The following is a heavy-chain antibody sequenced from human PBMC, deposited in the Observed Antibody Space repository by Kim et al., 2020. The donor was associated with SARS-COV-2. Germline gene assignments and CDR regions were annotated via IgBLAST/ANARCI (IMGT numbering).Heavy chain of an antibody. V-gene: IGHV4-59*01. CDR2: IYYSGST. J-gene: IGHJ4*02. CDR1: GGSISSYY. Sequence: SETLSLTCTVSGGSISSYYWSWIRQPPGKGLEWIGYIYYSGSTNYNPSLKSRVTISVDTSKNQFSLKLSSVTAADTAVYYCARYLVVGLYYFDYWGQGTLVTVSS. D-gene: IGHD2-15*01. CDR3: ARYLVVGLYYFDY.